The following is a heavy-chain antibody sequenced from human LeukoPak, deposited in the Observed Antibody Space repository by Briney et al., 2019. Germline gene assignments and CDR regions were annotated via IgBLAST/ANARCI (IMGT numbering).Heavy chain of an antibody. Sequence: GGSLRLSCAASGFTFSSYAMSWVRQTPGKGLEWVSSISSSSSYIYYADSVKGRFTISRDNAKNSLYLQMNSLRAEDTAVYYCARDRIAAAGNPTYYYGMDVWGQGTTVTVSS. J-gene: IGHJ6*02. CDR1: GFTFSSYA. CDR2: ISSSSSYI. CDR3: ARDRIAAAGNPTYYYGMDV. V-gene: IGHV3-21*01. D-gene: IGHD6-13*01.